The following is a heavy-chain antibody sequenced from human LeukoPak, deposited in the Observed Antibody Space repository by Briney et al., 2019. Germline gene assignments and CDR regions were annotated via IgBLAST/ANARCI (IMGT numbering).Heavy chain of an antibody. CDR1: GFTFCSYA. D-gene: IGHD2-15*01. CDR2: IRGRGDRT. Sequence: GGSLRLSCTASGFTFCSYAMSWVRQAPGKGLEWVSAIRGRGDRTYYADSVKGRFTISRDNSKNTLYLQMNFLRPEDTAIYYCAKESSATAWADYWGQGTLVTVSS. V-gene: IGHV3-23*01. J-gene: IGHJ4*02. CDR3: AKESSATAWADY.